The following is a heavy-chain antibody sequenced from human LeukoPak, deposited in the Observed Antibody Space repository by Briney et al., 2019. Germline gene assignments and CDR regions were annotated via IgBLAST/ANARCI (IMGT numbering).Heavy chain of an antibody. D-gene: IGHD6-19*01. J-gene: IGHJ6*02. CDR3: ARSIVAGTPTLYYYYGMDV. V-gene: IGHV4-4*02. Sequence: PGGSLRLSCAASGFTFSSYAMSWVRQPPEKGLEWIGEIYHSGSTNYNPSLKSRVTISVDKSKNQFSLKLSSVAAADTAVYYCARSIVAGTPTLYYYYGMDVWGQGTTVTVSS. CDR2: IYHSGST. CDR1: GFTFSSYAM.